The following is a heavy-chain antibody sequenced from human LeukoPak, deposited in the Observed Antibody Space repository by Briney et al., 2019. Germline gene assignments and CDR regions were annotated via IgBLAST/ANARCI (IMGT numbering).Heavy chain of an antibody. CDR3: ARDRGSDGSDQLDP. V-gene: IGHV4-4*07. Sequence: PSETLSLTCTVSGGSISSYCWIWIRQPAGKGLEWIGRICSSGSTIYNPSLKSRVTMSLDMSNSQFSLKLSSVTAADTAVYYCARDRGSDGSDQLDPWGQGTLVTVSS. J-gene: IGHJ5*02. CDR2: ICSSGST. CDR1: GGSISSYC. D-gene: IGHD5-24*01.